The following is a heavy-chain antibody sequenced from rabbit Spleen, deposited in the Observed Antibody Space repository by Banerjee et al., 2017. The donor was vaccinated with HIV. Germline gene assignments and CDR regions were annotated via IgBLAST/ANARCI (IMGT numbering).Heavy chain of an antibody. Sequence: QSLEESGGDRVKPGASLTLTCTASGFSFSNSYYMCWVRQAPGKGLECIACIHGGSGGSTWYASWAKGRFTISKTSSTTVTLQLTSLTAADTATYFCARGSAAMTMVITGFYFNLWGPGTLVTVS. J-gene: IGHJ4*01. CDR2: IHGGSGGST. CDR1: GFSFSNSYY. CDR3: ARGSAAMTMVITGFYFNL. V-gene: IGHV1S40*01. D-gene: IGHD2-1*01.